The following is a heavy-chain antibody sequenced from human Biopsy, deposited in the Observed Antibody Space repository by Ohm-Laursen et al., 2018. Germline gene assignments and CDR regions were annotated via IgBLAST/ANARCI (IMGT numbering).Heavy chain of an antibody. V-gene: IGHV4-59*12. J-gene: IGHJ3*02. CDR2: IYYSGST. CDR1: GGSIYNFF. D-gene: IGHD1-26*01. CDR3: ARGTGRYYVYGAFDI. Sequence: SETLSLTCPVSGGSIYNFFWSWIRQPPGKGLEWIGYIYYSGSTNYNPSLKSRVTISVDRSKNQFPLNLRSVTAADTAVYYCARGTGRYYVYGAFDIWGQGTVVTVSS.